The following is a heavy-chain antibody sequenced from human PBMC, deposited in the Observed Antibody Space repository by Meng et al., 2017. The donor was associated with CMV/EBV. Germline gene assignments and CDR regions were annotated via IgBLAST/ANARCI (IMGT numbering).Heavy chain of an antibody. V-gene: IGHV4-34*01. CDR3: ARGPRGYCSSTSCYGSDY. Sequence: SFSGYYWSWVRQPPGKGLEWIGEINHSGSTNYNPSLKSRVTISVDTSKNQFSLKLSSVTAADTAVYYCARGPRGYCSSTSCYGSDYWGQGTLVTVSS. D-gene: IGHD2-2*01. J-gene: IGHJ4*02. CDR1: SFSGYY. CDR2: INHSGST.